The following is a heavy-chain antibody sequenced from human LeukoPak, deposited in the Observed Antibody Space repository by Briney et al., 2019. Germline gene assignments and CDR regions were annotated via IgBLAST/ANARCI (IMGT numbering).Heavy chain of an antibody. CDR3: AEDEYCSSTSCYPDAFDI. CDR1: GFTFSSYG. Sequence: GSLRLSCAASGFTFSSYGMHWVRQAPGKGLEWVAFIRYDGSNKYYADSVKGRFTISRDNSKNTLYLQMNSLRAEDTAVYYCAEDEYCSSTSCYPDAFDIWGQGTMVTVSS. V-gene: IGHV3-30*02. D-gene: IGHD2-2*01. J-gene: IGHJ3*02. CDR2: IRYDGSNK.